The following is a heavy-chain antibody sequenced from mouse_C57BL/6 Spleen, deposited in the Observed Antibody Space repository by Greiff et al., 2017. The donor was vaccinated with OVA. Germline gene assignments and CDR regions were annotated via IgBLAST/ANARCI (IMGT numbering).Heavy chain of an antibody. Sequence: DVQLQESGAELVRPGASVKLSCTASGFNIKDDYMHWVKQRPEQGLEWIGWIDPENGDTEYASKFQGKATITADTSSNTAYLQLSSLTSEDTAVYYCTTRDYDGDYWGQGTTLTVSS. J-gene: IGHJ2*01. CDR3: TTRDYDGDY. V-gene: IGHV14-4*01. CDR1: GFNIKDDY. D-gene: IGHD2-4*01. CDR2: IDPENGDT.